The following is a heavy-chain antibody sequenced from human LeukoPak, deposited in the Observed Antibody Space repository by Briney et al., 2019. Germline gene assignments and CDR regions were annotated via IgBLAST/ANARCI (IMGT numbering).Heavy chain of an antibody. D-gene: IGHD6-19*01. J-gene: IGHJ4*02. Sequence: GGSLRLSWAASGFTFSSYAMSWVRQAPGKGLEWVSAISGSGGSTSYADSVKGRFTIARDNSKNTLFLQMNSLRAEDTAVYYCAKVVPSAVAGIYWGQGTLVTVSS. CDR2: ISGSGGST. CDR1: GFTFSSYA. V-gene: IGHV3-23*01. CDR3: AKVVPSAVAGIY.